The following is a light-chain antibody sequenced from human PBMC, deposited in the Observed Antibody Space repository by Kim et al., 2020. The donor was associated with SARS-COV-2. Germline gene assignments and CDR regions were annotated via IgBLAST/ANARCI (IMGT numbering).Light chain of an antibody. V-gene: IGKV3-15*01. CDR3: QQYNRWPPYI. CDR1: QSVGSN. Sequence: VSPGESATLSCRASQSVGSNLAWYQKRPGQAPRRLISGASTRATGVPARFSGSGSGTEFTLTISSPQSEDFAVYYCQQYNRWPPYIFGQGTKLEI. CDR2: GAS. J-gene: IGKJ2*01.